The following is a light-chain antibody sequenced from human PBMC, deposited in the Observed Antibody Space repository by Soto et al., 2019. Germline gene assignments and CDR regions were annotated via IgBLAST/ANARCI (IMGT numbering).Light chain of an antibody. Sequence: EIVMTQSPASLSVSPGERATLFCRASQSVRSNFLAWYQQKPGQAPRLLIYGASTRATGVPARFSGSGSGTEFTLTISSLQSEDFAGYYCQQYSAWPLTFGGGTKVEIK. CDR1: QSVRSN. V-gene: IGKV3-15*01. CDR3: QQYSAWPLT. CDR2: GAS. J-gene: IGKJ4*01.